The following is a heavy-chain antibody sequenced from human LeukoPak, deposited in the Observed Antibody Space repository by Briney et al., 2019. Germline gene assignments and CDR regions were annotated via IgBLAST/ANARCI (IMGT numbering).Heavy chain of an antibody. J-gene: IGHJ5*02. CDR1: GYTFTNYI. D-gene: IGHD1-26*01. Sequence: ASVKVSCKASGYTFTNYIISWVRQAPGQGLEWMGWISAYNGNTNYAQKLQGRVTMTTDTSTATAYMELRSLRSDDAAVYYCARGGNYFRFDPWGQGTLVTVSS. CDR3: ARGGNYFRFDP. CDR2: ISAYNGNT. V-gene: IGHV1-18*01.